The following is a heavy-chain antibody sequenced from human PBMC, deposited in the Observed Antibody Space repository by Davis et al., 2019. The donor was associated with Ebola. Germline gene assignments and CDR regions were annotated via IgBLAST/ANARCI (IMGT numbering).Heavy chain of an antibody. CDR1: GFTFSSYW. CDR2: IKQDGSEK. CDR3: ARDQDYYDSSCYLYYLDY. V-gene: IGHV3-7*01. J-gene: IGHJ4*02. D-gene: IGHD3-22*01. Sequence: GESLKISCAASGFTFSSYWMSWVRQAPGKGLEWVANIKQDGSEKYYVDSVKGRFTISRDNAKNSLYLQMNSLRAEDTAVYYCARDQDYYDSSCYLYYLDYWGQGTLVTVSS.